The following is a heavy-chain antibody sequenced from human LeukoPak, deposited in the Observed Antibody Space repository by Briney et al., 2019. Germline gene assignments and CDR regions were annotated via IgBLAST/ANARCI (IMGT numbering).Heavy chain of an antibody. J-gene: IGHJ4*02. Sequence: PSETLSLTCTVSGDSIRTYYWSWIRQPPGKGLEWIGYIYYSGSTNYNPSLKSRVTISVDTSKNQFSVKLSSVTAADTAVYYCARGLIGYCSGGSCYRGYFDYWGQGTLVTVSS. CDR2: IYYSGST. V-gene: IGHV4-59*01. D-gene: IGHD2-15*01. CDR1: GDSIRTYY. CDR3: ARGLIGYCSGGSCYRGYFDY.